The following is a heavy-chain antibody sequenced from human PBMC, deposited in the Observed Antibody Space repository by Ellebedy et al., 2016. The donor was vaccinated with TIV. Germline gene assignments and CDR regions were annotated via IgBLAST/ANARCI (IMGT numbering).Heavy chain of an antibody. CDR2: VKQDGSEE. CDR3: ARDQWLGRAYYFDY. CDR1: GFTFSNYW. Sequence: GGSLRLSCGASGFTFSNYWMSWVRQAPGKGLEWVANVKQDGSEENYVDSVKGRFSISRDNTKNALYVQMNSLRAEDTAVYYCARDQWLGRAYYFDYWGQGTLLTVSS. J-gene: IGHJ4*02. D-gene: IGHD6-19*01. V-gene: IGHV3-7*01.